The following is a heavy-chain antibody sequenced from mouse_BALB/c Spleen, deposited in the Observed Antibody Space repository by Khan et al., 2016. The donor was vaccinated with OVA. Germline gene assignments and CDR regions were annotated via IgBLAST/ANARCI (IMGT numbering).Heavy chain of an antibody. Sequence: EVELVESGGGLVEPGGSLKLSCAASGFPFSSFVMSWVRQTPEKRLEWVATISSAATYTYYPDSVKGRFTISRDNAKNTLYLQLNSRRTDYTASDYCTNGNYGWFAYWGQGTLVTVS. D-gene: IGHD2-1*01. CDR3: TNGNYGWFAY. V-gene: IGHV5-9-1*01. CDR1: GFPFSSFV. J-gene: IGHJ3*01. CDR2: ISSAATYT.